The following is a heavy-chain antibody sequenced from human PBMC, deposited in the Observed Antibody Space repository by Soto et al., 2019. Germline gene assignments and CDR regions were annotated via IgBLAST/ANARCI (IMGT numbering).Heavy chain of an antibody. CDR2: INPSGGST. CDR1: GYTFTSYY. J-gene: IGHJ3*02. CDR3: ARVKGSGSYGDAFDI. D-gene: IGHD3-10*01. V-gene: IGHV1-46*01. Sequence: ASVKVSCKASGYTFTSYYMHWVRQAPGQGLEWMGIINPSGGSTSYAQKFQGRVTTTRDTSTSTVYMELSSLGSEDTAVYYCARVKGSGSYGDAFDIWGQGTMVTVSS.